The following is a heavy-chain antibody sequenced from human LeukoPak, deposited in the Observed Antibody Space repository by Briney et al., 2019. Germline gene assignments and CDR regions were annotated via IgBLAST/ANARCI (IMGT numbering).Heavy chain of an antibody. J-gene: IGHJ4*02. CDR2: INQDGSRE. V-gene: IGHV3-7*01. Sequence: PGGSLRLSCAASGFTISSYSMIWVRQAPGKGLEWVAHINQDGSREYYMDSVKARFTISRDNAKNSLSLQMNSLRAEDTAVYYCVRDGGVSGYDLLDYWGQGTLVTVSS. CDR1: GFTISSYS. D-gene: IGHD5-12*01. CDR3: VRDGGVSGYDLLDY.